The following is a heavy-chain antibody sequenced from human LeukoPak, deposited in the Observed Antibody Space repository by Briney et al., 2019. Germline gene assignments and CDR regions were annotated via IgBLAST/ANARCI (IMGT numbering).Heavy chain of an antibody. CDR2: IHHSGSS. D-gene: IGHD3-10*01. J-gene: IGHJ6*03. CDR3: ARAPPYGSGSYFYYYYYYMDV. CDR1: GGSISSNNW. Sequence: SETLSLTCAVSGGSISSNNWWSWLRQPPGKGLEWIGDIHHSGSSNYNPSLKSRVTISVDTSKNQFSLKLSSVAAADTAVYYCARAPPYGSGSYFYYYYYYMDVWGKGTTVTVSS. V-gene: IGHV4-4*02.